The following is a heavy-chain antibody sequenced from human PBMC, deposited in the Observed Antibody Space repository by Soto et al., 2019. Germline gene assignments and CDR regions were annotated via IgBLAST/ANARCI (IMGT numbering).Heavy chain of an antibody. Sequence: EVQLVESGGGLVQPGRSLRLSCAASGFTFDDYAMHWVRQAPGKGLEWVSGISWNSGSIGYADSVKGRFTISRDNAKNSLYLQMNSLRAEDTALYYCAKDMGGYWGQGTLVTVSS. D-gene: IGHD3-16*01. V-gene: IGHV3-9*01. CDR3: AKDMGGY. CDR2: ISWNSGSI. J-gene: IGHJ4*02. CDR1: GFTFDDYA.